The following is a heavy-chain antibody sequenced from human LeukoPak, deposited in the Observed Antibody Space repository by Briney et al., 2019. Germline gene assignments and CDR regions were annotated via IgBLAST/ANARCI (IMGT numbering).Heavy chain of an antibody. J-gene: IGHJ5*02. CDR2: ISYDGSNK. CDR3: AKDRRYGYNWNDVFWFDP. D-gene: IGHD1-20*01. CDR1: GFTFSSYG. V-gene: IGHV3-30*18. Sequence: GGSLRLSCAASGFTFSSYGMHWVRQAPGKGLEWVAVISYDGSNKYYADSVKGRFTISRDNSKNTLYLQMNSLRAEDTAVYYCAKDRRYGYNWNDVFWFDPWGQGTLVTVSS.